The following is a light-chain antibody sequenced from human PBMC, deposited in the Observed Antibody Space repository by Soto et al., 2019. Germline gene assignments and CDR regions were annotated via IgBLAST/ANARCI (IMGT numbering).Light chain of an antibody. CDR3: CSYAGDLAL. J-gene: IGLJ2*01. V-gene: IGLV2-8*01. CDR2: DVS. CDR1: SSDIGDYNY. Sequence: QSVLTQPPSASGSPGQSVTFSCTGTSSDIGDYNYVSWYQQHPGKAPKLMISDVSKRPSGVPDRFSGSKSGNTASLTISGIQPEDEADYYCCSYAGDLALFGGGTKVTVL.